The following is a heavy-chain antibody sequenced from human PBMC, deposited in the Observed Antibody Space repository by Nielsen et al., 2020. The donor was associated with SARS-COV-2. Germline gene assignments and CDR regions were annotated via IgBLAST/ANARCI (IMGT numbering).Heavy chain of an antibody. D-gene: IGHD7-27*01. V-gene: IGHV3-33*06. CDR3: AKDETTSGVNFFHY. CDR2: IWYDGSNK. Sequence: GGSLRLSCAASGFTFSSYGMHWVRQAPGKGLEWVAVIWYDGSNKYYADSVKGRFTISRDNSKNTLYLQMNSLRAEDTAVYYCAKDETTSGVNFFHYWGQGALVTVSS. CDR1: GFTFSSYG. J-gene: IGHJ4*02.